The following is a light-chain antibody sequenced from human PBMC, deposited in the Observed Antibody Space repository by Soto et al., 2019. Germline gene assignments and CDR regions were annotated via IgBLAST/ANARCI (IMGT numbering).Light chain of an antibody. Sequence: QSVLTQPPSASGTPGQRVTISCSGSNSNIGSKYVYWYQQLPGTAPKLLLYRNNQRPSGVPDRFSGSKSGTSASLAISGFRSEDEADYYCAAWDNSLVGGPAFGGGTKVTVL. V-gene: IGLV1-47*01. CDR1: NSNIGSKY. CDR2: RNN. CDR3: AAWDNSLVGGPA. J-gene: IGLJ2*01.